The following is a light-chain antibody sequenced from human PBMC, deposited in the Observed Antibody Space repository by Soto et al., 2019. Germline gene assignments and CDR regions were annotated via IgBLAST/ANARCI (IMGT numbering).Light chain of an antibody. Sequence: EIVLTQSPGTLSLSPGERATLSCRASQSISSNYLAWYQQKPGQAPRLLIHGASNRATGIPDRFSGSGSGTDFTLTISRLEPEDFAVYYCQQYGSSPKTFGQGTKVDI. V-gene: IGKV3-20*01. CDR2: GAS. CDR1: QSISSNY. J-gene: IGKJ1*01. CDR3: QQYGSSPKT.